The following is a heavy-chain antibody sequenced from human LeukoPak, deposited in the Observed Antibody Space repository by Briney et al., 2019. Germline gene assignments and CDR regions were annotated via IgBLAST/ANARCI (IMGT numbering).Heavy chain of an antibody. V-gene: IGHV4-59*08. CDR1: GGPISSYY. CDR3: ARSLPGNAFDI. J-gene: IGHJ3*02. Sequence: PSGTLSLTCAVSGGPISSYYWSWIRQPPGKGLEWIGFIYYIENTNYNPSLRSRVTMSLDTSKNQFSLKLSSVTAADTAVYYCARSLPGNAFDIWGQGTMVTVSS. CDR2: IYYIENT. D-gene: IGHD3-10*01.